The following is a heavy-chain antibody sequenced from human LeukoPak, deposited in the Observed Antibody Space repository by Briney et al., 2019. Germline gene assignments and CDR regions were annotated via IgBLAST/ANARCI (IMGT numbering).Heavy chain of an antibody. CDR1: GFTFRNCA. Sequence: GGSLRLSCAASGFTFRNCAMSWVRQAPGKGLEWVSGISGTGYNTYYADSVKGRFTISRDNSRNTLYLQMNSLGAGDTAVYYCAKHVSGSLFYFDYWGQRTLVTVSS. CDR3: AKHVSGSLFYFDY. D-gene: IGHD3-10*01. J-gene: IGHJ4*02. V-gene: IGHV3-23*01. CDR2: ISGTGYNT.